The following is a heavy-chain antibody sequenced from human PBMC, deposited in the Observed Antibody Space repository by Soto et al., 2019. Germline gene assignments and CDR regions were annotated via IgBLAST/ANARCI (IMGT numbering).Heavy chain of an antibody. Sequence: SETLSLTCIVSGGSISSSSHYWGWIRQPPGKELEWIGSMYHSGSTFQNPSLQSRVTMSVDASKYQFSLNLNSVTAADTALYYCALGPYCSGGSCYSQAFDHWGQGTLVTVS. D-gene: IGHD2-15*01. CDR3: ALGPYCSGGSCYSQAFDH. J-gene: IGHJ4*02. CDR1: GGSISSSSHY. V-gene: IGHV4-39*01. CDR2: MYHSGST.